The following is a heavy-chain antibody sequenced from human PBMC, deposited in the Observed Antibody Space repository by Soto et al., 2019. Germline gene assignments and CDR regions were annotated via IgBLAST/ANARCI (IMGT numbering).Heavy chain of an antibody. V-gene: IGHV5-10-1*01. CDR3: ARHRDYSTYFDAFDI. CDR2: IDPSDSYT. J-gene: IGHJ3*02. CDR1: GYSFTSYW. D-gene: IGHD4-4*01. Sequence: PGESLKISCKGSGYSFTSYWISWVRQMPGKGLEWMGRIDPSDSYTNYSPSFQGHVTISADKSISTAYLQWSSLKASDTATYYCARHRDYSTYFDAFDIWGQGTMVTVSS.